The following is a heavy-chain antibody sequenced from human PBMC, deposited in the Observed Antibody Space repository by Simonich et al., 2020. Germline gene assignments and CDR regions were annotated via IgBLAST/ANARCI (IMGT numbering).Heavy chain of an antibody. D-gene: IGHD6-13*01. V-gene: IGHV1-2*02. CDR3: ARVRSSSWYWFDP. CDR2: NNPNRGGP. Sequence: QVQLVQSGAEVKKPGASVKVSCKASGYTFTGYYMHWVRQAPGQGLEGMGRNNPNRGGPNYAQKFQGRVTMTRDTSISTAYMELSRLRSDDTAVYYCARVRSSSWYWFDPWGQGTLVTVSS. CDR1: GYTFTGYY. J-gene: IGHJ5*02.